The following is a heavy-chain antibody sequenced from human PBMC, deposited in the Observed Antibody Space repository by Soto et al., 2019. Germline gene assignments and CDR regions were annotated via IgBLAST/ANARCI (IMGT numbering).Heavy chain of an antibody. CDR2: ISYDGSNK. J-gene: IGHJ4*02. CDR3: AKGRKALLCSGGSCYSFYTSY. CDR1: GFTFSSYG. Sequence: AGGSLRLSCAASGFTFSSYGMHWVRQAPGKGLEWVAVISYDGSNKYYADSVKGRFTISRDNSKNTLYLQMNSLRAEDTAVYYCAKGRKALLCSGGSCYSFYTSYWGQGTLVTVSS. D-gene: IGHD2-15*01. V-gene: IGHV3-30*18.